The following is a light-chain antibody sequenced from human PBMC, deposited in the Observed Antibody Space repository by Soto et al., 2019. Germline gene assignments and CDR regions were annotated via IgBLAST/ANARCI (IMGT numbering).Light chain of an antibody. J-gene: IGLJ3*02. Sequence: QSVLTQPASVSGSPGQSITISCTGTSSDVGGYNYVSWYQQHPGKAPKLMIYDVSNRPSGVSNRFSGSKSGNTASLTISGLRAEDEADYYCSSYTSSSTLDVFGGGTKLTVL. V-gene: IGLV2-14*01. CDR3: SSYTSSSTLDV. CDR1: SSDVGGYNY. CDR2: DVS.